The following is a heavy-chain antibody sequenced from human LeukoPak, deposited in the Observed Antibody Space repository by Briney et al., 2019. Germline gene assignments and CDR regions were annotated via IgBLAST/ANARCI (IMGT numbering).Heavy chain of an antibody. CDR1: GFTFSSYS. J-gene: IGHJ4*02. D-gene: IGHD3-22*01. V-gene: IGHV3-48*01. Sequence: GGSLRLSCAASGFTFSSYSMNWVRQAPGKGLEWVSYISSSSSTIYYADSVKGRFTISRGNAKNSLYLQMNSLRAEDTAVYYCARDGHSSSWYLYYDSSGSLFDYWGQGTLVTVSS. CDR2: ISSSSSTI. CDR3: ARDGHSSSWYLYYDSSGSLFDY.